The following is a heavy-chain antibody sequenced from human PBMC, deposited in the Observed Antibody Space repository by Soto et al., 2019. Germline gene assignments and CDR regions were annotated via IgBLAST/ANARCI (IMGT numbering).Heavy chain of an antibody. CDR1: GFTFGDYA. Sequence: HPGGSLRRSCTASGFTFGDYAVSWFRQAPGKGLEWVGFIRSKAYGGTTEYAASVKGRFTISRDDSKSIAYLQTNSLKTEDTAVYYCTRDLVEMATTLKEYYFDYWGQGTPVTVSS. CDR2: IRSKAYGGTT. J-gene: IGHJ4*02. D-gene: IGHD5-12*01. CDR3: TRDLVEMATTLKEYYFDY. V-gene: IGHV3-49*03.